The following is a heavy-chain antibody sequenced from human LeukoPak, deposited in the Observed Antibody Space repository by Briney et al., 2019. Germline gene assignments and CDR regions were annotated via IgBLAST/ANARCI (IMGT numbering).Heavy chain of an antibody. CDR3: ARGRGAYMAAANDY. Sequence: GGSLRLSCAASGLTFSSSSMTWVRQAPGKGLEWVSCISGSGENTYYADSVRGRFTISRDNSKNTLYLQMNSLRAEDTAVYYCARGRGAYMAAANDYWGQGTLVTVSS. J-gene: IGHJ4*02. D-gene: IGHD6-13*01. CDR2: ISGSGENT. V-gene: IGHV3-23*01. CDR1: GLTFSSSS.